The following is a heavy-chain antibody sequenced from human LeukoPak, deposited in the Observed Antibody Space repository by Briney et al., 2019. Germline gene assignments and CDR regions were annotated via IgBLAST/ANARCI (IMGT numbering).Heavy chain of an antibody. CDR3: ARDSSGYQ. D-gene: IGHD3-22*01. CDR2: IKEDGSEK. V-gene: IGHV3-7*01. CDR1: GFTFSTYW. Sequence: GGSLRLSCAASGFTFSTYWMSWVRQAPGRGLEWVANIKEDGSEKYYGDSVKGRFTISRDNAKNSLYLQMNSLRAEDTAVYYCARDSSGYQWGQGTLVTVSS. J-gene: IGHJ4*02.